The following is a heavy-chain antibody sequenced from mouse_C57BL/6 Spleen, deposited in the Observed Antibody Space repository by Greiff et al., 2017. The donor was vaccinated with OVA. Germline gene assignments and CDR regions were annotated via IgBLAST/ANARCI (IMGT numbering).Heavy chain of an antibody. CDR2: ISYDGSN. V-gene: IGHV3-6*01. CDR3: ARDRWVYAMDY. Sequence: EVQLQESGPGLVKPSQSLSLTCSVTGYSITSGYYWNWIRQFPGNKLEWMGYISYDGSNNYNPSLKNRISITRDTSKNQLFLKLNSVTTEDTATYYCARDRWVYAMDYWGQGTSVTVSS. J-gene: IGHJ4*01. D-gene: IGHD4-1*01. CDR1: GYSITSGYY.